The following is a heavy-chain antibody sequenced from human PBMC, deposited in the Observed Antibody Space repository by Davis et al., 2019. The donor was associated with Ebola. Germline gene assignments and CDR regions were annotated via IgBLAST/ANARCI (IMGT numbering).Heavy chain of an antibody. J-gene: IGHJ4*02. Sequence: GGSLRLSCMGSGYSFTSYWIGWVRQMPGKGLEWMGIIYPDDSDTRYSPSFQGQVTFSADKSTAYLQWSSLKASDTAMYYCARQAAAGMGSFDYWGQGTLVTVSS. CDR3: ARQAAAGMGSFDY. V-gene: IGHV5-51*01. CDR2: IYPDDSDT. D-gene: IGHD6-25*01. CDR1: GYSFTSYW.